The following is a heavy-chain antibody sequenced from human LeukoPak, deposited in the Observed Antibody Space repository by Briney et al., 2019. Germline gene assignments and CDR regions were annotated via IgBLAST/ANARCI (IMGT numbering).Heavy chain of an antibody. V-gene: IGHV1-69*13. CDR3: ARDYGPYPGCSWFDP. Sequence: GASVKVSCKASGGIFSRYAISWVRQAPGQGLEWMGGIIPIFGTANYAQKFQGRVTITADESTSTAYMELDSLTSDDTAVYYCARDYGPYPGCSWFDPWGQGTLVTVSS. D-gene: IGHD2-21*01. CDR1: GGIFSRYA. J-gene: IGHJ5*02. CDR2: IIPIFGTA.